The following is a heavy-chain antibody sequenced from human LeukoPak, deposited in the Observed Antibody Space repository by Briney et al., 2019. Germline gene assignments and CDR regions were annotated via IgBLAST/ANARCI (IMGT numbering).Heavy chain of an antibody. V-gene: IGHV4-59*08. CDR1: GGSISSYY. D-gene: IGHD2-2*01. J-gene: IGHJ3*02. CDR3: ARPSWTDQPDAFDI. CDR2: IYYSGST. Sequence: PSETLSLTCTVSGGSISSYYWSWIRQPPGKGLEWIGYIYYSGSTNYNPSLKSRVTISVHTSKNQFSLKLSSVTAADTAVYYCARPSWTDQPDAFDIWGQGTMVTVSS.